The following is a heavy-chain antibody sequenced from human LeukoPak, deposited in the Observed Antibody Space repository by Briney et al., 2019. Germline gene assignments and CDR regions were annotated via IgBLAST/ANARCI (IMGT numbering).Heavy chain of an antibody. J-gene: IGHJ4*02. CDR3: ARGFVDTAMVRAAGGY. Sequence: GGFLRLSCAASGFTFNSYSMNWVRQAPGKGLEWVSSISSSGSYIYYADSVKGRFTISRDNAKNSLYLQMNSLRAEDTAIYYCARGFVDTAMVRAAGGYWGQGTLVTVSS. V-gene: IGHV3-21*01. CDR1: GFTFNSYS. D-gene: IGHD5-18*01. CDR2: ISSSGSYI.